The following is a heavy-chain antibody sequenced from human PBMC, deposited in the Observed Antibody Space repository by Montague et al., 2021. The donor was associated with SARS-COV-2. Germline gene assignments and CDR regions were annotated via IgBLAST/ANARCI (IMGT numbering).Heavy chain of an antibody. CDR2: VLYNKGT. CDR1: GVSVTDYY. J-gene: IGHJ4*02. D-gene: IGHD3-9*01. V-gene: IGHV4-59*08. Sequence: SETLSLTCTVSGVSVTDYYWCWIRQRPGKGLEWVGDVLYNKGTNSNPSLKSRVAISVDTSKNQFSLRLTSVTAADTAFDYCVRHPHYDGLNGPPDFWGQGTLVTVSS. CDR3: VRHPHYDGLNGPPDF.